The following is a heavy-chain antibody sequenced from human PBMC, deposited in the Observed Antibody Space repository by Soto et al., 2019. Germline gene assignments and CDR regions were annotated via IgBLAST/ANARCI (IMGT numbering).Heavy chain of an antibody. D-gene: IGHD3-3*02. CDR2: SNEGSGNT. Sequence: QVQLVQSGPEVKRPGASVRISCRTAGYSFTNYAIPWVRQAPGNKLEWMGWSNEGSGNTRYSHKFHGRMSIARDTSASTSYLDLRSLTSEDTAVYFCARDDRTISGAVTLDYWGPGTLVTVTS. CDR3: ARDDRTISGAVTLDY. CDR1: GYSFTNYA. V-gene: IGHV1-3*01. J-gene: IGHJ4*02.